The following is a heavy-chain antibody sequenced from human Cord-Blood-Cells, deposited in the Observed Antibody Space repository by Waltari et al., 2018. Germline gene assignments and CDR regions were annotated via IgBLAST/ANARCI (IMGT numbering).Heavy chain of an antibody. D-gene: IGHD2-15*01. Sequence: EVQLVESGGGLVQPGGSLRLSCAASGLTFSSYSMNWVRQAPGKGLEWVSYISSSSSTIYYADSVKGRFTISRDNAKNSLYLQMNSLRDEDTAVYYCARDSGYCSGGSCYYDAFDIWGQGTMVTVSS. CDR1: GLTFSSYS. V-gene: IGHV3-48*02. CDR2: ISSSSSTI. CDR3: ARDSGYCSGGSCYYDAFDI. J-gene: IGHJ3*02.